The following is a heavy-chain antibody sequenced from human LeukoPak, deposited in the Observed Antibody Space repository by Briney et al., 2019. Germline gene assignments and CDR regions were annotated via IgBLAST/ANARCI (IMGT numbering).Heavy chain of an antibody. D-gene: IGHD1-20*01. V-gene: IGHV3-21*01. CDR2: ISSSSSYI. CDR1: GFTFSSYS. J-gene: IGHJ3*02. CDR3: ARDEYNWNVDAFDI. Sequence: GGSLRPSCAASGFTFSSYSMNWVRQAPGKGLEWVSSISSSSSYIYYADSVKGRFTISRDNAKNSLYLQMNSLRAEDTAVYYCARDEYNWNVDAFDIWGQGTVVTVSS.